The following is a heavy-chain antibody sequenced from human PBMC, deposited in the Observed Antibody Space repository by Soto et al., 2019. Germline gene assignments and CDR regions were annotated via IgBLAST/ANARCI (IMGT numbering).Heavy chain of an antibody. J-gene: IGHJ4*02. Sequence: SETLSLTCTVSGGSISPYYWSWIRQPPGGGLEWIGYIFHTGTPRYSPSPESRVTLSVDSSKNQVYLKLTSVTAADTAVYFCARETSVGTSPFSNSGWYGYFDSWGPGALVTVSS. CDR1: GGSISPYY. CDR3: ARETSVGTSPFSNSGWYGYFDS. D-gene: IGHD6-19*01. V-gene: IGHV4-59*01. CDR2: IFHTGTP.